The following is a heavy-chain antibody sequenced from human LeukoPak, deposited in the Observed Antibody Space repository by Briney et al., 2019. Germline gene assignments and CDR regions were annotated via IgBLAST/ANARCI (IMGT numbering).Heavy chain of an antibody. D-gene: IGHD7-27*01. V-gene: IGHV1-18*01. J-gene: IGHJ6*03. CDR1: GYTFTSYG. CDR3: ARPTGGYYYYYYMDV. CDR2: ISAYNGNT. Sequence: ASVKVSCKASGYTFTSYGISWVRQAPGQGLEWMGWISAYNGNTNYAQKLQGRVTMTTDTSTSTAYTELRSLRSDDTAVYYCARPTGGYYYYYYMDVWGKGTTVTVSS.